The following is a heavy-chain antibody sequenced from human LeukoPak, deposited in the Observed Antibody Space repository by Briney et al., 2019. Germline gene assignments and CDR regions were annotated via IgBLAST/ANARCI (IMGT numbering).Heavy chain of an antibody. CDR2: IYYSGST. V-gene: IGHV4-59*01. D-gene: IGHD3-22*01. CDR1: GGSISSYY. J-gene: IGHJ5*02. Sequence: SETLSLTCTVSGGSISSYYWSWIRQPPGKGLEWIGYIYYSGSTNYNPSLKSRVTISVDTSKNQFSLKLSSVTAADTAVYYCARAVGEDDSSGYYFPGNWFDPWGQGTLVTVSS. CDR3: ARAVGEDDSSGYYFPGNWFDP.